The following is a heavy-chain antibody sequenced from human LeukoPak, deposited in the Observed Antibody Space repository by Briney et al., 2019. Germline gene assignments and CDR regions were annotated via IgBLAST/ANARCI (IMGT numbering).Heavy chain of an antibody. CDR2: IYYSGST. V-gene: IGHV4-59*08. D-gene: IGHD2-2*01. Sequence: PSETLSLTCTVSGGSISSYYWSWIRQPPGKGLEWIGYIYYSGSTNYNPSLKSRVTISVDTSKNQFSLKLSSVTAADTAVYYCASQGVVPAAMVGHWFDPWGQGTLVTVSS. CDR3: ASQGVVPAAMVGHWFDP. CDR1: GGSISSYY. J-gene: IGHJ5*02.